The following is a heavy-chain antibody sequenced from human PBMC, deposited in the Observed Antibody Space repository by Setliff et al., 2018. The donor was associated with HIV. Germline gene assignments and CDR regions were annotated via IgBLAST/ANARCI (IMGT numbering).Heavy chain of an antibody. CDR1: GFIFGDYA. Sequence: GGSLRLSCAASGFIFGDYAMHWVRQAPGKGLEWVSGINWNSGSRAYADSVKGRFIISRDNTKNSLYLQMNSLTTDDTALYYCAQGSDPQLVTLFAYWGQGTLVTV. CDR3: AQGSDPQLVTLFAY. CDR2: INWNSGSR. V-gene: IGHV3-9*01. J-gene: IGHJ4*02. D-gene: IGHD6-6*01.